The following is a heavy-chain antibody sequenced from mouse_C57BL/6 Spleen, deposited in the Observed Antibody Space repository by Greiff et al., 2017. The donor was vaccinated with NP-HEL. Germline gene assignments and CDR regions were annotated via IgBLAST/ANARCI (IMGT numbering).Heavy chain of an antibody. D-gene: IGHD1-1*02. V-gene: IGHV5-16*01. J-gene: IGHJ2*01. CDR2: INYDGSST. CDR1: GFTFSDYY. CDR3: ARDRGSLDY. Sequence: EVNVVESEGGLVQPGSSMKLSCTASGFTFSDYYIAWVRQVPEKGLEWVANINYDGSSTYYLDSLKSRFIISRDNAKNILYLQMSSQKSEDTATYSWARDRGSLDYWGQGTTLTVSS.